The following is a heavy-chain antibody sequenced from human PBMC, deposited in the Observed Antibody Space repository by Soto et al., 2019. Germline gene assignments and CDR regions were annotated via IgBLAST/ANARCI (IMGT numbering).Heavy chain of an antibody. CDR2: ISTYNGNT. J-gene: IGHJ4*02. CDR1: GYIFITYG. Sequence: GALVKVSFKASGYIFITYGISWVRQAPGQGLEWMGRISTYNGNTNYAQNLQGRVTMTTDTSTSTAYMELRSLRSDDTAVYYCARDLDGSGSYYTDYWGPGTLVTVSS. CDR3: ARDLDGSGSYYTDY. V-gene: IGHV1-18*01. D-gene: IGHD3-10*01.